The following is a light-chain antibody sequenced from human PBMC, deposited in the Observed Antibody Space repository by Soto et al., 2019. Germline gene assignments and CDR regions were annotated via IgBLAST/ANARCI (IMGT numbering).Light chain of an antibody. Sequence: QSALTQPASMSGSPGQSITISCTGTSDDVGGYDFVSWYQQHPGKVPRLITYDFIKRPSGVSHRFSGSKSGNTASLTISGLQIEDEADYYCASYTSSSTYLFGGGTKLTVL. J-gene: IGLJ3*02. CDR1: SDDVGGYDF. CDR3: ASYTSSSTYL. CDR2: DFI. V-gene: IGLV2-14*03.